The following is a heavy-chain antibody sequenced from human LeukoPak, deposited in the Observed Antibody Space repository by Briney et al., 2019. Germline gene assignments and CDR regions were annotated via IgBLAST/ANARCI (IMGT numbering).Heavy chain of an antibody. V-gene: IGHV3-48*01. D-gene: IGHD2-2*01. CDR3: ARGGYCSRTTCYPYDNWFDP. CDR1: GFTFSSHS. J-gene: IGHJ5*02. Sequence: GGSLRLSCAASGFTFSSHSMNRVRQAPGKGLEWVSYISSGSSTIYYADSVKGRFTISRDNAKNSLYLQMNSLRAEDTAVYYCARGGYCSRTTCYPYDNWFDPWGQGTLVTVSS. CDR2: ISSGSSTI.